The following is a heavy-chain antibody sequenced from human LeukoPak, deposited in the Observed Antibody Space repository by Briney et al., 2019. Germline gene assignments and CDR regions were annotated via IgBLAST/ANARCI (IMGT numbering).Heavy chain of an antibody. Sequence: GGSLRLSCAASGFTFSSYAMSWVRQAPGKGLEWVSGIGGSGDNTYYADSVKGRFTISRDNSKNTLYVQVNSLGTEDTAAYYCAKGSYYDSSGSFYFDYWGQGTLVTVSS. CDR1: GFTFSSYA. J-gene: IGHJ4*02. CDR2: IGGSGDNT. CDR3: AKGSYYDSSGSFYFDY. V-gene: IGHV3-23*01. D-gene: IGHD3-22*01.